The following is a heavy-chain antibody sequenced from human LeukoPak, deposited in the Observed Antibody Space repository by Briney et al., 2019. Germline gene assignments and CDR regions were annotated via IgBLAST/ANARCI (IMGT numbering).Heavy chain of an antibody. CDR2: INQDGGQK. CDR1: GFTFSGFW. J-gene: IGHJ4*02. CDR3: AREQDTSY. Sequence: GGSLRLSCTGSGFTFSGFWMSWVRQAPGRGLEWVASINQDGGQKYYVDSVKGRFTISRDNAEKSMYLQMNSLRAEDTAVYYCAREQDTSYWGQGTLVTVSS. V-gene: IGHV3-7*01. D-gene: IGHD2-15*01.